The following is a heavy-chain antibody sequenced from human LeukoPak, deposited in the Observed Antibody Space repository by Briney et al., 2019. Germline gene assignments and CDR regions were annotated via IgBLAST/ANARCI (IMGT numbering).Heavy chain of an antibody. V-gene: IGHV1-2*04. CDR2: INPNSGGT. J-gene: IGHJ4*02. Sequence: ASVKVSCKASGYTFTGYYMNWVRQAPGQGLECMGWINPNSGGTNYAQKFQGWVTMTRDTSVSTAYMELSSLTSDDTAVYYCARDSRVSSGWPYYFDYWGQGTLVTVPS. CDR3: ARDSRVSSGWPYYFDY. D-gene: IGHD6-19*01. CDR1: GYTFTGYY.